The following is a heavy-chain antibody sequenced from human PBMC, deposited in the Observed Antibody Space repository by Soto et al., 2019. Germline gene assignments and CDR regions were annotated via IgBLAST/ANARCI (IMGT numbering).Heavy chain of an antibody. CDR1: GFTFSSYS. CDR3: ARDREAQDSNYGRLVPSY. CDR2: ISSSSSYI. D-gene: IGHD4-4*01. Sequence: GGSLRLSCAASGFTFSSYSMNWVRQAPGKGLEWVSSISSSSSYIYYADSVKGRFTISRDNAKNSLYLQMNSLRAEDMAVYYCARDREAQDSNYGRLVPSYWGQGTLVTVSP. J-gene: IGHJ4*02. V-gene: IGHV3-21*01.